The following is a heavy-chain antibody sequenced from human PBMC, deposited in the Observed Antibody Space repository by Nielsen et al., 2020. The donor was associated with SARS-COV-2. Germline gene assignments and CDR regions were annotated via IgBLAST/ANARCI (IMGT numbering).Heavy chain of an antibody. V-gene: IGHV3-21*01. CDR2: ISSSSSYI. Sequence: WLRQPPGKGLEWVSSISSSSSYIYYADSVKGRFTISRDNAKNSLYLQMNSLRAEDTAVYYCAREGYDSSVSYYVPGRYYFAYWGQGTLVTVSS. CDR3: AREGYDSSVSYYVPGRYYFAY. D-gene: IGHD3-22*01. J-gene: IGHJ4*02.